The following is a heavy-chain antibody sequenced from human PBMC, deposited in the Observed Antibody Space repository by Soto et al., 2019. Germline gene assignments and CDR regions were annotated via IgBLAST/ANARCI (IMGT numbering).Heavy chain of an antibody. CDR1: GFTSWDYD. Sequence: GSLRLSCAASGFTSWDYDMSWIRQAPGKGLEWVSYISRSGNTMYYGDYVKGRFTISRDNAENSVFLQMISMRAEDTAVYYCVREGRSSTSCNTGCAFDIRGQGTMVTV. V-gene: IGHV3-11*01. J-gene: IGHJ3*02. CDR2: ISRSGNTM. D-gene: IGHD2-2*02. CDR3: VREGRSSTSCNTGCAFDI.